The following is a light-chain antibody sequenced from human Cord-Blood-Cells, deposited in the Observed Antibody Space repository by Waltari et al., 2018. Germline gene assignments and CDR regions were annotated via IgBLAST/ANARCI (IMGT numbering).Light chain of an antibody. CDR3: HQFNSYPRT. CDR1: QGISSA. Sequence: ALQLTQSPSSLSASLGNRVTITCRACQGISSALAWYQQKQGKAPKLLISDASSLESGFPSRFSGSGSGKDFTLTIGSLQPEDFATYYCHQFNSYPRTFGQGTKVEIK. CDR2: DAS. J-gene: IGKJ1*01. V-gene: IGKV1-13*02.